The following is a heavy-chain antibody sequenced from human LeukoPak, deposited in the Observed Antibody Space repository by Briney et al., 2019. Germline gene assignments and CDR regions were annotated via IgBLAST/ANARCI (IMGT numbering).Heavy chain of an antibody. D-gene: IGHD6-19*01. V-gene: IGHV4-39*07. Sequence: SETLSLTCTVSGGSISSTTYYWAWIRQPPGKGLEWIGSIYKTGSTNYSPSLKSRVFISVDTSNNQFSLKLSSVTAADTAVYYCASHGAGQWLAPTRGLYFDYWGQGTLVTVSS. CDR1: GGSISSTTYY. CDR3: ASHGAGQWLAPTRGLYFDY. J-gene: IGHJ4*02. CDR2: IYKTGST.